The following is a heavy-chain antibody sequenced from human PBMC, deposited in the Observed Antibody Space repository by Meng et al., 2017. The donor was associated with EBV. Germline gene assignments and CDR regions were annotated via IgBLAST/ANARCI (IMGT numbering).Heavy chain of an antibody. D-gene: IGHD3-10*01. CDR1: GGTFRSDA. CDR2: LIPMSGAP. CDR3: ASESGRGFTPDY. Sequence: QVELQQAGDEVKQPGSSVKVSCRTSGGTFRSDAVSWVRQAPGQGLEWMGGLIPMSGAPHYAQKFQDRVTIIADESTSTHSMELNNLRFEDTAMYYCASESGRGFTPDYWGQGTLVTVSS. J-gene: IGHJ4*02. V-gene: IGHV1-69*01.